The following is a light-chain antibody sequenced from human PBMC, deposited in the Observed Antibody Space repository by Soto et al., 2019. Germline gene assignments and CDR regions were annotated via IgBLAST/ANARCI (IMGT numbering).Light chain of an antibody. V-gene: IGLV2-14*01. CDR3: SSDASTTRV. Sequence: QSVLTQPASVSGSPGQSITISCTGTSSDVGGYNYVSWYQQHPGKAPKLMIYDVSNRPSGVSNRFSGSKSGNTASLTISGLQAEDEADYYCSSDASTTRVFGGGTKLTVL. CDR2: DVS. J-gene: IGLJ3*02. CDR1: SSDVGGYNY.